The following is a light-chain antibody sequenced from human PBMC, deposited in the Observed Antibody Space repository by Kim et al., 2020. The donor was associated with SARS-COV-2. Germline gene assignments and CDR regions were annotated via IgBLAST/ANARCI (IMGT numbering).Light chain of an antibody. V-gene: IGLV3-19*01. J-gene: IGLJ1*01. CDR2: DTS. CDR1: TLRNYY. CDR3: NSRDSTGDAYV. Sequence: SSELTQDPAVSVALGQTVRISCQGATLRNYYTNWYQQKPGQAPVLVIYDTSSRPSGIPDRFSGSSSGNTASLNITGAQAEDEADFYCNSRDSTGDAYVFGTGTKVTVL.